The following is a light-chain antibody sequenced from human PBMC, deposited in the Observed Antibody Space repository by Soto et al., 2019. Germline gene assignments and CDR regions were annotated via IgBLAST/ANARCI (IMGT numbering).Light chain of an antibody. CDR2: HAS. J-gene: IGKJ4*01. CDR3: QERSRWPRGT. CDR1: QSVTSN. Sequence: EIVMTQSPATLSLSPGERATLSCRASQSVTSNLAWFQQKPGKAPRLLIVHASTRAAGIPPRFAGSGSGTDFSLTISSLEPEDFAVYYCQERSRWPRGTFGGGTKVEI. V-gene: IGKV3-11*01.